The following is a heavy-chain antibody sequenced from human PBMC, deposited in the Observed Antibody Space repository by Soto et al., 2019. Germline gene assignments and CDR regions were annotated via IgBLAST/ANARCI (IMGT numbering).Heavy chain of an antibody. CDR2: IYYSGSS. V-gene: IGHV4-39*01. Sequence: QLQLQESGPGLVKPSETLSLTCSVSGGSISSRGYSWGWIRQPPGKGLEWIVTIYYSGSSNYDPSLKSRVTISVDTSKNQFSLKLSSVTAADTAVYYCVRLAGYCTGASCYGHYAMDVRGQGTTVTVSS. CDR3: VRLAGYCTGASCYGHYAMDV. CDR1: GGSISSRGYS. J-gene: IGHJ6*02. D-gene: IGHD2-8*02.